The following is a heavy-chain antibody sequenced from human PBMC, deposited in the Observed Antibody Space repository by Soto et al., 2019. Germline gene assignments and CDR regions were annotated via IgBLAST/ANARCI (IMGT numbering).Heavy chain of an antibody. J-gene: IGHJ5*02. D-gene: IGHD2-2*01. CDR2: IYHSGST. CDR3: ARVPDR. Sequence: QLQVRESGSGLVKPSQTLSLTCAVSGGSIRSGGYSWSWIRQPPGKGLEWIGYIYHSGSTYYNPSLKSRVTRSVDSSKNQFSLKLSSVTAATTAVYHCARVPDRWGQGTLVTVSS. V-gene: IGHV4-30-2*01. CDR1: GGSIRSGGYS.